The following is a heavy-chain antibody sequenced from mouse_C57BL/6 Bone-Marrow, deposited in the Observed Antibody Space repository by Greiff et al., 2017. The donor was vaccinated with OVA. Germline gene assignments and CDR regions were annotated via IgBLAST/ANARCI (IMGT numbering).Heavy chain of an antibody. CDR1: GFSLTSYG. CDR3: ARQGTGGRLLWLRRDAMDY. CDR2: IWSDGST. J-gene: IGHJ4*01. D-gene: IGHD2-2*01. Sequence: QVQLQQSGPGLVAPSQSLSITCTVSGFSLTSYGVHWVRQPPGKGLEWLVVIWSDGSTTYNSALKSRLSISKDNSKSQVFLKMNRLQTDDTAMYYCARQGTGGRLLWLRRDAMDYWGQGTSVTVSS. V-gene: IGHV2-6-1*01.